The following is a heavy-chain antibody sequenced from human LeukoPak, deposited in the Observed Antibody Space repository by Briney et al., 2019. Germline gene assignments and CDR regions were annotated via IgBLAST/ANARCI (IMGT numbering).Heavy chain of an antibody. J-gene: IGHJ3*02. V-gene: IGHV4-4*07. Sequence: SETLSLTCTVSGGSISSYYWSWIRQPAGKGLEWIGRIYTSGSTNYNPSLKSRVTMSVDTSKNQFSLKLSSVTAADTAVYYCAGDILRINSGDAFDIWGQGTMVTVSS. D-gene: IGHD3-9*01. CDR3: AGDILRINSGDAFDI. CDR2: IYTSGST. CDR1: GGSISSYY.